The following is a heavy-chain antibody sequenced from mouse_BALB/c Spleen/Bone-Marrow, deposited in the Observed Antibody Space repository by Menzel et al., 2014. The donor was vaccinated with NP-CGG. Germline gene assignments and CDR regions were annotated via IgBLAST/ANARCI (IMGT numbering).Heavy chain of an antibody. CDR2: ISDGGSYT. J-gene: IGHJ3*01. D-gene: IGHD1-1*01. V-gene: IGHV5-4*02. CDR3: ARARDYYRKVWFAD. CDR1: GFTFSDYY. Sequence: EVMLVESGGGLVKPGGPLKLSCAASGFTFSDYYMYWVRQTPEKRLEWVATISDGGSYTYYPDSVKGRLTISGDNAKNNLYMQMSSLKSEDTAMYYCARARDYYRKVWFADWGQGTLVTVSA.